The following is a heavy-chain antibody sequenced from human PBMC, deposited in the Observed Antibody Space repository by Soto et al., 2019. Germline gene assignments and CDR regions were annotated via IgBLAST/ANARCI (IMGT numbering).Heavy chain of an antibody. CDR3: ARGDILTGYHIDY. V-gene: IGHV4-34*01. CDR2: INHSGST. D-gene: IGHD3-9*01. Sequence: QVQLQQWGAGLLKPSETLSLTCAVYGGSFSGYYWSWIRQPPGKGLEWMGEINHSGSTNYNPSLKSRVTISAATSKNQFSLKLSSVTAADTAVYYCARGDILTGYHIDYWGQGTLVTVSS. CDR1: GGSFSGYY. J-gene: IGHJ4*02.